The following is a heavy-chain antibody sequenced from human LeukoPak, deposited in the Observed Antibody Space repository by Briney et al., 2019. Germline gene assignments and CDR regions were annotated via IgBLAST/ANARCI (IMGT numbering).Heavy chain of an antibody. CDR3: AKDSLYGSGSYSPWNWFDP. Sequence: GGSLRLSCAASGFTFSSYAMSWVRQAPGKGLEWVSAISGSGGSTYYADSVKGRFTISRDNSKNTLYLQMNSLRAEDTAVYYCAKDSLYGSGSYSPWNWFDPWGKGTLVTVSS. D-gene: IGHD3-10*01. CDR1: GFTFSSYA. J-gene: IGHJ5*02. CDR2: ISGSGGST. V-gene: IGHV3-23*01.